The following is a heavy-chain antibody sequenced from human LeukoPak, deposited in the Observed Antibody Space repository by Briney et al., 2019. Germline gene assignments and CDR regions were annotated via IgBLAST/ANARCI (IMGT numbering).Heavy chain of an antibody. D-gene: IGHD3-3*01. CDR3: ARDGITTYYDFWSGYYPHYYYYYMDV. CDR1: GFTFSSYA. J-gene: IGHJ6*03. Sequence: TGGSLRLSCAASGFTFSSYAMHWVRQAPGKGLEWVAVISYDGSNKYYADSVKGRFTISRDNSKNTLYLQMNSLRAEDTAVYYCARDGITTYYDFWSGYYPHYYYYYMDVWGKGTTVTVSS. V-gene: IGHV3-30-3*01. CDR2: ISYDGSNK.